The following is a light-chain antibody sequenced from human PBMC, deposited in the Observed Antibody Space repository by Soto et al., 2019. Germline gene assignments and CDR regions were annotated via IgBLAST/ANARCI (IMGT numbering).Light chain of an antibody. J-gene: IGKJ5*01. CDR3: MQGTHWPIT. V-gene: IGKV2-30*02. CDR2: KVS. Sequence: EVVMTQSPLSLPVTLGQPASISCRSNQILVHSDGIAYFSWFQQRPGRSPRRLIYKVSNRDSGVPARFSGSGSGTDFALKISRVEAEDVGVYYCMQGTHWPITFGQGTRLAIK. CDR1: QILVHSDGIAY.